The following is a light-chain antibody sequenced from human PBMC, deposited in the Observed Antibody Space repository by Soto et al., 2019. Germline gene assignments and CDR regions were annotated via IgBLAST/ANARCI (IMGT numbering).Light chain of an antibody. CDR3: QQYNNWPLT. CDR1: QAVNNN. J-gene: IGKJ4*01. V-gene: IGKV3-15*01. CDR2: GAS. Sequence: EIVMTQSPATLSVSPGDRATLSCRAGQAVNNNLAWYQQKPGQAPRLLIYGASTRATGIPARFSGSGSETEFTLTINSLQSEDSAVYYCQQYNNWPLTFGGGTKVEIK.